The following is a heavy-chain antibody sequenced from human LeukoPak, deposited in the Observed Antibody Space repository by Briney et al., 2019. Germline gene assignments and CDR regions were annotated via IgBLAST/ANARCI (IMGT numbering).Heavy chain of an antibody. CDR3: ARDRADCGGDCSFFDP. CDR1: GFTSSSYG. J-gene: IGHJ5*02. V-gene: IGHV3-33*01. Sequence: GGSLRLSCAASGFTSSSYGMHWVRQAPGKGLEWVAVIWYDGSNKYYADSVKGRFTISRDNSKNTLYLQMNSLRAEDTAVYYCARDRADCGGDCSFFDPWGQGTLVTVSS. D-gene: IGHD2-21*02. CDR2: IWYDGSNK.